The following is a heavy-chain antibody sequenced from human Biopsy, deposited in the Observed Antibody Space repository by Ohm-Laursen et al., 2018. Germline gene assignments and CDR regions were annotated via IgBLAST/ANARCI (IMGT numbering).Heavy chain of an antibody. V-gene: IGHV3-15*01. CDR3: TTYQY. D-gene: IGHD3-16*02. Sequence: SLRLSCAASGLTFTTALMSWVRQAPGKGLEWVGRIKSKTDGGKIDYAASVKGRIIISRDDSKKTVYLQMNNLKTEDAGVYYCTTYQYWGQGTLVTVSS. CDR2: IKSKTDGGKI. CDR1: GLTFTTAL. J-gene: IGHJ4*02.